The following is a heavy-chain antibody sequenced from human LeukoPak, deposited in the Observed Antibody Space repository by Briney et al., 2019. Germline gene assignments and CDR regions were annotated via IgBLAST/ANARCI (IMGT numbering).Heavy chain of an antibody. CDR2: FYPEDGET. Sequence: ASVKVSCKVSGYTLTELSMHWVRQALGRGLEWMGGFYPEDGETVYAQKFQGRVTMTEDTSTDTAYMELSSLRSEDTAVYYCATRGLGATRNWYFDLWGRGTLVTVSS. CDR3: ATRGLGATRNWYFDL. J-gene: IGHJ2*01. CDR1: GYTLTELS. D-gene: IGHD1-26*01. V-gene: IGHV1-24*01.